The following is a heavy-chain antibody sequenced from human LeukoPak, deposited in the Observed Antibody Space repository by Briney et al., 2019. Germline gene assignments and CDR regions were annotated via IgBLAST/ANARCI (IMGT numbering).Heavy chain of an antibody. CDR1: GYTFTGYY. CDR2: INPNSGGT. D-gene: IGHD6-19*01. CDR3: ARVILEAGTWMRWNYYFDY. Sequence: ASVKVSCKASGYTFTGYYMHWVRQAPGQGLEWMGRINPNSGGTNYAQKFQGRVTMTRDTSISTAYMELSRLRSDDTAVYYCARVILEAGTWMRWNYYFDYWGQGTLVTVSS. J-gene: IGHJ4*02. V-gene: IGHV1-2*06.